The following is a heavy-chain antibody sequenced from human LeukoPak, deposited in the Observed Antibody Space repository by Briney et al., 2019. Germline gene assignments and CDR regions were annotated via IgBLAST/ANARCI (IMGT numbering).Heavy chain of an antibody. V-gene: IGHV3-72*01. D-gene: IGHD1-14*01. Sequence: GGSLRLSCAASGFTFSDHYMDWVRQTPGKGLEWLGRIRNKANSYTTEYAASVKGRFTLSRDDSKNSVYLQMNSLKTKDTAVYYCARDQSYNLDYWGQGTLVTVPS. CDR1: GFTFSDHY. J-gene: IGHJ4*01. CDR3: ARDQSYNLDY. CDR2: IRNKANSYTT.